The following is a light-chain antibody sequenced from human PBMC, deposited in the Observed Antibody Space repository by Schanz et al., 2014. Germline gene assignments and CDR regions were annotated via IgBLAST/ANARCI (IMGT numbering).Light chain of an antibody. J-gene: IGKJ2*01. CDR2: DAS. CDR3: QQYGSSPRT. V-gene: IGKV3-20*01. CDR1: QSVSTY. Sequence: EIVMTQSPPTLSVSPGERATLSCRASQSVSTYLAWYQQKPGQAPRLLIYDASNRATGIPARFSGSGSGTDFTLTISRLEPEDFAVYYCQQYGSSPRTFGQGTKLEIK.